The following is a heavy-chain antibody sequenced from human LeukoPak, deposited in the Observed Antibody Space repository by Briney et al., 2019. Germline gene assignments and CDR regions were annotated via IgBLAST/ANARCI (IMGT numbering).Heavy chain of an antibody. V-gene: IGHV3-74*03. CDR2: INNDGSHT. CDR1: GFTFSSYW. CDR3: ARLYVDTALGSDS. D-gene: IGHD5-18*01. J-gene: IGHJ4*02. Sequence: GGSLRLSCAASGFTFSSYWMHWVRQAPGKGLVWLACINNDGSHTKYADSVKGRFTISRDNAKTTLYLQMNSLRAEDTALYYCARLYVDTALGSDSWGQGTLVAVSS.